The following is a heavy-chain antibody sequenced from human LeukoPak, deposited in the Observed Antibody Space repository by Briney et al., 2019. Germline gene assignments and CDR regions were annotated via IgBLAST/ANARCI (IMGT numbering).Heavy chain of an antibody. D-gene: IGHD3-22*01. CDR3: ARVVTDNSAEGNYFDY. V-gene: IGHV1-46*01. CDR2: INPSGGST. J-gene: IGHJ4*02. CDR1: VYTFTNYY. Sequence: ASVTVSFKASVYTFTNYYMHWVRQAPGQGGEWMGVINPSGGSTSYAQKFQRRVTMTRDTSTSTVYMELSSLRSEDTAVYYCARVVTDNSAEGNYFDYWGQGTLVTVSS.